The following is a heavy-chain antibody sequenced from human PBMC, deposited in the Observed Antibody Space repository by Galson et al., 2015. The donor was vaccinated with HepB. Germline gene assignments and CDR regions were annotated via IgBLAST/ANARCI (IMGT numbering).Heavy chain of an antibody. J-gene: IGHJ4*02. Sequence: SLRLSCAASGFTFSSYWMHWVRQVPGKGLVWVSRINSDGSYITYADSVKGRFTISRDNAKSTLYLQMNSPRDEDTALYYCARTRGAAAGIFDNWGQGSLVTVSS. CDR2: INSDGSYI. CDR3: ARTRGAAAGIFDN. V-gene: IGHV3-74*01. D-gene: IGHD6-13*01. CDR1: GFTFSSYW.